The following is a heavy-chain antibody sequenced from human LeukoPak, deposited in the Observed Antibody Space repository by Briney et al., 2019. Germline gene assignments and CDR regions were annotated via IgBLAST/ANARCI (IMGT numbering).Heavy chain of an antibody. CDR1: GGSISSSSYY. CDR2: IYYSGST. Sequence: SETLSLTCTVSGGSISSSSYYWGWIRQPPGKGLEWIGSIYYSGSTYYNPSLKSRVTISVDTSKNQFSLKLSSVTAADTAVYYCARALNKGYCSSTSCYPDAFDIWGQGTMVTVSS. CDR3: ARALNKGYCSSTSCYPDAFDI. J-gene: IGHJ3*02. V-gene: IGHV4-39*07. D-gene: IGHD2-2*01.